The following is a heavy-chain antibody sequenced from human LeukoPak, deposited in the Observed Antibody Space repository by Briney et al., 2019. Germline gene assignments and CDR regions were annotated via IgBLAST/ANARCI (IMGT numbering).Heavy chain of an antibody. CDR1: GFTFSSYA. V-gene: IGHV3-23*01. CDR3: ATVRGYFDH. CDR2: ISGSGGST. D-gene: IGHD3-10*01. Sequence: GGSLRLSCAAYGFTFSSYAMSWVRQAPGKRLEWVSSISGSGGSTTYADSVKGRFTISRDNSKNTLYVQIYSLTAEDTAIYYCATVRGYFDHWGQGTLVTVSS. J-gene: IGHJ4*02.